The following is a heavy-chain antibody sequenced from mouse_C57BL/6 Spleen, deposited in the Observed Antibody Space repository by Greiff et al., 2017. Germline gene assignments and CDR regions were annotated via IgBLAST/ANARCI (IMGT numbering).Heavy chain of an antibody. CDR1: GFNIKDYY. D-gene: IGHD1-1*01. CDR2: IDPEDGDT. Sequence: EVQLQQSGAELVRPGASVKLSCTASGFNIKDYYMHWVKQRPGQGLEWIGRIDPEDGDTEYATKFQGKATMTADKSSNTAYMQLSSLTSEDTAVYYCTGGIYYGSTYFDYWGQGTTLTVSS. J-gene: IGHJ2*01. CDR3: TGGIYYGSTYFDY. V-gene: IGHV14-1*01.